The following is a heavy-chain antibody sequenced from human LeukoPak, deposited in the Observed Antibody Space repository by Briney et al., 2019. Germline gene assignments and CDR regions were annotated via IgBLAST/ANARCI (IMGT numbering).Heavy chain of an antibody. J-gene: IGHJ4*02. CDR3: ARDQDYYGSGSFDY. CDR2: IYYSGST. D-gene: IGHD3-10*01. Sequence: PSQTLSPTCTVSGGSISSGDYYWSWIRQPPGKGLESIGYIYYSGSTYYNPSLKSRVTISVDTSKNQFSLKLSSVTAADTAVYYCARDQDYYGSGSFDYWGQGTLVTVSS. CDR1: GGSISSGDYY. V-gene: IGHV4-30-4*01.